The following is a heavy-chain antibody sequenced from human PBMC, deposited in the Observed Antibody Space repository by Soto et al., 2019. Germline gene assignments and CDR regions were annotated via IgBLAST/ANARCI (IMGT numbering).Heavy chain of an antibody. CDR3: AREYYYGFDY. CDR1: GYTFIYG. D-gene: IGHD3-10*01. Sequence: QVQLVQSGAEVKKPGASVKVSCKASGYTFIYGISWVRQAPGQGLEWMGWISAYNGNTNYAQKFQDRVTMTPDTSTSTAYMELRSLISDDTAVYYCAREYYYGFDYWGQGTLVTVSS. V-gene: IGHV1-18*01. J-gene: IGHJ4*02. CDR2: ISAYNGNT.